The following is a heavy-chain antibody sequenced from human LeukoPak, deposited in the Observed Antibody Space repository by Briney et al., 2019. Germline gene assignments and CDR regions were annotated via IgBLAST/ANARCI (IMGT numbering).Heavy chain of an antibody. J-gene: IGHJ4*02. D-gene: IGHD3-10*01. Sequence: SETLSLTCTVSGGSISSHYWSWIRQPLGKGLEWIGYIYYSGSTNYNPSLKSRVTISLDMSKNQFSLKLTSMTAADTAVYYCARRGPYYNSGSRIAFDSWGQGTLVTVSS. V-gene: IGHV4-59*08. CDR1: GGSISSHY. CDR3: ARRGPYYNSGSRIAFDS. CDR2: IYYSGST.